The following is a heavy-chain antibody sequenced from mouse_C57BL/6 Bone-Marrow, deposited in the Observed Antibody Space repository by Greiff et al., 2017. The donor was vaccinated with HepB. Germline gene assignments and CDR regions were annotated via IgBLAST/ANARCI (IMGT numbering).Heavy chain of an antibody. CDR1: GFTFSSYA. Sequence: NLVESGGGLVKPGGSLKLSCAASGFTFSSYAMSWVRQTPEKRLEWVATISDGGSYTYYPDNVKGRFTISRDNAKNNLYLQMSHLKSEDTAMYYCASYYYGSSPYYFDYWGQGTTLTVSS. CDR3: ASYYYGSSPYYFDY. V-gene: IGHV5-4*03. D-gene: IGHD1-1*01. CDR2: ISDGGSYT. J-gene: IGHJ2*01.